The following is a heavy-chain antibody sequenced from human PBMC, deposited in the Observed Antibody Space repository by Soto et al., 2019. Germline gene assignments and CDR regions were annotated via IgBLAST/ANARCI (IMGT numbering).Heavy chain of an antibody. V-gene: IGHV3-11*01. CDR1: GFTFSDHY. J-gene: IGHJ4*02. CDR2: ISSGTGAT. Sequence: QVHLVESGGGLVKPGGSLRLSCAASGFTFSDHYMSWIRQAPGKGLEWISYISSGTGATYYAESVKGRFTISRDNAKNSLYLQMNSLRPEDTAVYYCARRTPITSGPFDCWAQGILVTVSS. CDR3: ARRTPITSGPFDC. D-gene: IGHD6-19*01.